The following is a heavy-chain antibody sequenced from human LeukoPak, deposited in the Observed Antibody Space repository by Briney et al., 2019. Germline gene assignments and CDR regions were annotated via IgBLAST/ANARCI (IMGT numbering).Heavy chain of an antibody. CDR2: IYTSGST. Sequence: SETLSLTCTVSGGSISSYYWSWIRQPAGKGLEWIGRIYTSGSTNYNPSLKSRVTISVDTSKNQFSLKLSSVTAADTAVYYCARARSSIWFGEALDAFDIWGQGTMVTVSS. D-gene: IGHD3-10*01. V-gene: IGHV4-4*07. CDR3: ARARSSIWFGEALDAFDI. J-gene: IGHJ3*02. CDR1: GGSISSYY.